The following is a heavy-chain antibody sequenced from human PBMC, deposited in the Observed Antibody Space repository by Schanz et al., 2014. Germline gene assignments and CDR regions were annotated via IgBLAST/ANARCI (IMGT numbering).Heavy chain of an antibody. V-gene: IGHV1-18*01. CDR1: GYTFTSYG. CDR3: ARSAGRDFWSGYYTRFDY. J-gene: IGHJ4*02. CDR2: ISAYNGNT. Sequence: QVQLVQSGAEVKKPGASVKVSCKASGYTFTSYGISWVRQAPGQGLEWMGWISAYNGNTKYPQKLQGRVTMTTDTSTSTVYMELSSLRSDDTAVYYCARSAGRDFWSGYYTRFDYWGQGTLVTVSS. D-gene: IGHD3-3*01.